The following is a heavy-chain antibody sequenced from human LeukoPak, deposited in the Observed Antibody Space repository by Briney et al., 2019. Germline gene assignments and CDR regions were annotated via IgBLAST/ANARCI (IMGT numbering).Heavy chain of an antibody. D-gene: IGHD6-6*01. J-gene: IGHJ4*02. CDR1: GFTVSSNY. Sequence: GGSLRLSCAASGFTVSSNYMSWVRQAPGKGLEWVSVIYSGGSTYYADSAKGRFTISRDNSKNTLYLQMNSLRAEDTAVYYCARVFSSSSELGYWGQGTLVTVSS. V-gene: IGHV3-66*01. CDR2: IYSGGST. CDR3: ARVFSSSSELGY.